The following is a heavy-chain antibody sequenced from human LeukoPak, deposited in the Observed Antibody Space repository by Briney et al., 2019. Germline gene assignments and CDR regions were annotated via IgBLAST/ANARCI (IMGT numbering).Heavy chain of an antibody. Sequence: ASVEVSCKASGGTFSSYAISWVRQAPGQGLEWMGGIIPIFGTANYAQKFQGRVTITTDESTSTAYMELSSLRSEDTAVYYCARDSSYYYDSSGYYWNWFDPWGQGTLVTVSS. CDR3: ARDSSYYYDSSGYYWNWFDP. CDR1: GGTFSSYA. V-gene: IGHV1-69*05. D-gene: IGHD3-22*01. CDR2: IIPIFGTA. J-gene: IGHJ5*02.